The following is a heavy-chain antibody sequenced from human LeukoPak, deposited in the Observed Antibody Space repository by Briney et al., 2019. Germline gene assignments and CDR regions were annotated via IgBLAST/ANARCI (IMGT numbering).Heavy chain of an antibody. D-gene: IGHD5-18*01. CDR1: GGSFSGYY. V-gene: IGHV4-34*01. CDR3: ARPSGPGYSYGPFDY. Sequence: SETLSLTCAVYGGSFSGYYWSWIRQPPGKGLEWIGEINHSGSTNYNPSLKSRVTISVDTSKNQFSLKLSSVTAADTAVYYCARPSGPGYSYGPFDYWGQGTLVTVSS. CDR2: INHSGST. J-gene: IGHJ4*02.